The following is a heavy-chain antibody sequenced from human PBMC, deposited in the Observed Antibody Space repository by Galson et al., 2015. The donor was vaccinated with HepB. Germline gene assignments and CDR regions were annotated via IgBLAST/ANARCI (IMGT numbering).Heavy chain of an antibody. CDR2: VIPIFGTA. D-gene: IGHD2-15*01. V-gene: IGHV1-69*13. Sequence: SVKASCKASGGTFSSYAISWVRQAPGQGLEWMGGVIPIFGTANYAQKFQGRVTITADESTSTAYMELSSLRSEDTAVYYCTRGPYCSGGSCYPYFDYWGQGTLVTVSS. CDR3: TRGPYCSGGSCYPYFDY. CDR1: GGTFSSYA. J-gene: IGHJ4*02.